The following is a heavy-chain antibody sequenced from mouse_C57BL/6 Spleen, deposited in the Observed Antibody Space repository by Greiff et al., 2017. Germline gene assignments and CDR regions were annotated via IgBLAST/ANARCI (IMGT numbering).Heavy chain of an antibody. CDR1: GFTFTDYY. CDR2: IRNKANGYTT. Sequence: EVKLMESGGGLVQPGGSLSLSCAASGFTFTDYYMSWVRQPPGKALEWLGFIRNKANGYTTEYSASVKGRFTISRDNSQSILYLQMNALRAEDSATYYCARSYYDYDEGYAMDYWGQGTSVTVSS. CDR3: ARSYYDYDEGYAMDY. V-gene: IGHV7-3*01. J-gene: IGHJ4*01. D-gene: IGHD2-4*01.